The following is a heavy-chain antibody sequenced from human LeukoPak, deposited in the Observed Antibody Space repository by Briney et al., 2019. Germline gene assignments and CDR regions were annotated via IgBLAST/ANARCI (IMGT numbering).Heavy chain of an antibody. CDR3: AKDPIFSGSYGVFDY. Sequence: GGSLRLSCAASGFTFSSCAMSWVRQAPGKGLEWVSTIIDSGNSIHYADSAEGRFTISRDNSKNTLYLQMNSLRAGDTAVYYCAKDPIFSGSYGVFDYWGLGTLVTVSS. D-gene: IGHD1-26*01. V-gene: IGHV3-23*01. CDR2: IIDSGNSI. J-gene: IGHJ4*02. CDR1: GFTFSSCA.